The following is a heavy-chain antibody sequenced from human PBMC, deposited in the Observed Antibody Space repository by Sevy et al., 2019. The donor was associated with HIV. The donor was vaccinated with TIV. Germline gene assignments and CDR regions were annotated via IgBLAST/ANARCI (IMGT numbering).Heavy chain of an antibody. CDR3: AGKYYYYYGMDV. J-gene: IGHJ6*02. V-gene: IGHV3-23*01. CDR1: GFTFSSYA. Sequence: GGSLRLSCAASGFTFSSYAMSWVRQAPGKGLEWVSAISGSGGSTYYAHSVKGRFTISRDNSKNTLYLQMNSLRAEDTAVYYCAGKYYYYYGMDVWGQGTTVTVSS. CDR2: ISGSGGST.